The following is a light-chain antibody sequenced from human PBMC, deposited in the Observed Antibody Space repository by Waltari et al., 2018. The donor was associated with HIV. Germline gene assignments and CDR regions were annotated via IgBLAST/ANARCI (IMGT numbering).Light chain of an antibody. CDR1: SSNIGRHY. CDR3: AAWNDRLSGYV. J-gene: IGLJ1*01. CDR2: TKN. Sequence: QSVLTQPPSASGTPGPRVTISCSGSSSNIGRHYVYWYQQLPGTAPKLLIYTKNQRPAGVPDRFSGSKSGTSASLAISGLRSEDEADYYCAAWNDRLSGYVFGTGTKVTV. V-gene: IGLV1-47*01.